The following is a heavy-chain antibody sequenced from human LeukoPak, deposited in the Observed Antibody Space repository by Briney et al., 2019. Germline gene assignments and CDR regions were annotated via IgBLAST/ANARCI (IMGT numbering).Heavy chain of an antibody. V-gene: IGHV1-8*01. Sequence: ASVKVSCKASGYTFTSYDINWVRQATGQGLEWMGWMNPNSGNTGYAQKFQGRVTMTRNTSISTVYTELSSLRSEDTAVYYCARTYYYDSSGYYDYWGQGTLVTVSS. CDR1: GYTFTSYD. CDR2: MNPNSGNT. CDR3: ARTYYYDSSGYYDY. J-gene: IGHJ4*02. D-gene: IGHD3-22*01.